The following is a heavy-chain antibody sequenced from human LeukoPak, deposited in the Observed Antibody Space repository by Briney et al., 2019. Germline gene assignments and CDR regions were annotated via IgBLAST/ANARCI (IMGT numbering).Heavy chain of an antibody. CDR2: IHATGTT. V-gene: IGHV4-4*07. D-gene: IGHD3-22*01. CDR3: ARAFTMTSGNYFDP. CDR1: GDSTSSYY. Sequence: SETLSLTCLVSGDSTSSYYWAWVRQTAGKGLQWLGRIHATGTTDYNPSLQGRVTISIDKSKNQFSLRLMSVTAADTAIYYCARAFTMTSGNYFDPWGQGTLVTVSS. J-gene: IGHJ5*02.